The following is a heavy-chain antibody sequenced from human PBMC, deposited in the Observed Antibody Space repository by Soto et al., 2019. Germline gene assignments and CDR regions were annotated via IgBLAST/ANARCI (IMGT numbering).Heavy chain of an antibody. CDR2: ISYSGST. D-gene: IGHD3-3*01. J-gene: IGHJ4*02. Sequence: QVQLQESGPGLVKPSETLSLTCTVSGGSISSYYWSWIRQPPGKGLEWIGYISYSGSTNYNPSLKSRVTISVDTSKNQFSLKLSSVTAADTAVYYCARAPGITIFGVVIDYYFDYWGQGTLVTVSS. CDR1: GGSISSYY. CDR3: ARAPGITIFGVVIDYYFDY. V-gene: IGHV4-59*01.